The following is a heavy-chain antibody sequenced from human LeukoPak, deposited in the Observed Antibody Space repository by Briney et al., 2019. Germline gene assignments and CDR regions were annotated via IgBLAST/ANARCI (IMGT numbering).Heavy chain of an antibody. J-gene: IGHJ4*02. CDR1: GGSISSYY. CDR2: IYYSGGT. CDR3: ARGAYRSSWYDGYYFDY. V-gene: IGHV4-59*01. D-gene: IGHD6-13*01. Sequence: SETLSLTCTVSGGSISSYYWSWIRQPPGKGLEWIGYIYYSGGTNYNPSLKSRVTISVDTSKNQFSLKLSSVTAADTAVYYCARGAYRSSWYDGYYFDYWGQGTLVTVSS.